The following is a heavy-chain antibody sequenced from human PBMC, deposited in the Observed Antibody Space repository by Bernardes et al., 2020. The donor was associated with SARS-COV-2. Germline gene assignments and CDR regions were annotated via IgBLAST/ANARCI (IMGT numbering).Heavy chain of an antibody. CDR2: INHSGGT. D-gene: IGHD3-22*01. Sequence: SETLSLTCAVYGGSITGYYWSWIRQTPGKGLEWIGEINHSGGTNYNPSLKSRVTIFVDMPKNQFFLNLNSVTSADTAVYYCARNRPSDYDSSGYPADYWGQGTLVTVSS. V-gene: IGHV4-34*01. CDR1: GGSITGYY. CDR3: ARNRPSDYDSSGYPADY. J-gene: IGHJ4*02.